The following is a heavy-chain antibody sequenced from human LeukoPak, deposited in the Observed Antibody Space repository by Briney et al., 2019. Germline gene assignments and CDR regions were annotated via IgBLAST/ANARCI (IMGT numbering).Heavy chain of an antibody. J-gene: IGHJ4*02. CDR3: ARSYCSGGSCWVYFDY. CDR1: GGSISSYY. CDR2: IYYSGST. V-gene: IGHV4-59*08. Sequence: SETLSLTCTVTGGSISSYYWSWIRQPPGKGLEWIGNIYYSGSTNYNPSLKSRVTISVDTSKNQFSLKLSSVTAADTAIYYCARSYCSGGSCWVYFDYWGQGTLVTVSS. D-gene: IGHD2-15*01.